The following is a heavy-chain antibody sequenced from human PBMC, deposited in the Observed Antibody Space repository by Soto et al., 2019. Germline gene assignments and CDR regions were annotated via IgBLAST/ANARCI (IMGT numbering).Heavy chain of an antibody. D-gene: IGHD3-22*01. CDR1: DFILSDAW. J-gene: IGHJ4*02. CDR3: ASYRDSSGLRRYDY. Sequence: EVQLEESGGGLIKPGESLTLSCAASDFILSDAWMKWVRQAPGKGLEWVGRIKSKAHGGTTDYAAPLKGRVTIVRDHSKNTLYLQMSSLQTEDTAMYYCASYRDSSGLRRYDYWGQGALVTVSS. V-gene: IGHV3-15*07. CDR2: IKSKAHGGTT.